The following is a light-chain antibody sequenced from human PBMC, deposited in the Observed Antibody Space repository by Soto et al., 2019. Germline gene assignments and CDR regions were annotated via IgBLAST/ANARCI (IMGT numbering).Light chain of an antibody. CDR2: VEGTGTY. J-gene: IGLJ1*01. V-gene: IGLV4-60*03. Sequence: QLVLTKSSSASASLGSSVKLTCTLSSEHRSYIIAWHQQQPGKAPRYLMKVEGTGTYNKGSGVPDRFSGSSSGSDRYLTISNLQSEDEADYYCETWDTNTYVFGTGTKVTVL. CDR1: SEHRSYI. CDR3: ETWDTNTYV.